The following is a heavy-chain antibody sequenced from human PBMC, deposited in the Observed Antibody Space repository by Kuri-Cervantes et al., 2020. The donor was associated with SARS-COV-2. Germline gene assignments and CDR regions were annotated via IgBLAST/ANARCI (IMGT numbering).Heavy chain of an antibody. J-gene: IGHJ6*03. CDR1: GYSFTSYW. V-gene: IGHV5-51*01. D-gene: IGHD2-15*01. CDR3: ARPGYCSGGSCYDYYYYMDV. CDR2: IYPGDSDT. Sequence: GESLKISCKGSGYSFTSYWIGWVRQMPGKGLEWMGIIYPGDSDTRYSPSFQGQVTISADKSISTAYLQWSSLKASDTAMYYCARPGYCSGGSCYDYYYYMDVWGKGTTVTVSS.